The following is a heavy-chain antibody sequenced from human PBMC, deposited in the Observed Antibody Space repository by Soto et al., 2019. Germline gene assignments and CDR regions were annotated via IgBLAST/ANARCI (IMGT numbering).Heavy chain of an antibody. CDR3: ARGISTIFGVPRLLPFDY. J-gene: IGHJ4*02. V-gene: IGHV4-34*01. CDR1: GGSFSGYY. CDR2: INHSGST. Sequence: SETLSLTCAVYGGSFSGYYWSWIRQPPGKGLEWIGEINHSGSTNYNPSLKSRVTISVDTSKNQFSLKLSSVTAADTAVYYCARGISTIFGVPRLLPFDYWGQGTLVTVSS. D-gene: IGHD3-3*01.